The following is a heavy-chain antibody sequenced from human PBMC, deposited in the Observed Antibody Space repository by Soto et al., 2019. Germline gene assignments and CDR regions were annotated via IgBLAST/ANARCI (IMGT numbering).Heavy chain of an antibody. D-gene: IGHD3-10*01. CDR3: ARDPMGRGVPLDY. V-gene: IGHV3-11*06. CDR1: GFTFSDYY. Sequence: GGSLRLSCSASGFTFSDYYMRWIRQAPGKGLEWVSYISSDSGYTQYADSLQGRFTVSRDNAKNSMYLEMKGLRAEDTAVYFCARDPMGRGVPLDYWGPGTLVTVSS. J-gene: IGHJ4*02. CDR2: ISSDSGYT.